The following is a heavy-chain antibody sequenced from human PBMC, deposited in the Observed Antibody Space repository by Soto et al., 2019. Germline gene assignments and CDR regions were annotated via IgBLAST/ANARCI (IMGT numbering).Heavy chain of an antibody. Sequence: SLRLSCASSGFTFNDYSMHGVRQAPGKGLEWVSGISWNSGSRGYADSVKGRFTISRDNAKNSLYLQMNSLKPEDTALYYCAKDLRSSSWYSISFFDYWGQGALVTVSS. D-gene: IGHD6-13*01. J-gene: IGHJ4*02. V-gene: IGHV3-9*01. CDR3: AKDLRSSSWYSISFFDY. CDR1: GFTFNDYS. CDR2: ISWNSGSR.